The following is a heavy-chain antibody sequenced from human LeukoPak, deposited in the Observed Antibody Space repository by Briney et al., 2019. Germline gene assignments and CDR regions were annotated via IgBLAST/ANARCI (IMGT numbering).Heavy chain of an antibody. V-gene: IGHV3-23*01. CDR1: GFTFNSYA. J-gene: IGHJ4*02. D-gene: IGHD6-19*01. Sequence: TGGSLRLSCAASGFTFNSYATSWVRQAPGKGLEWVSAIRGSGGGTYYADSVKGRFTISRDNSKNTLYLQMNSLRDEDTALHYCAKAGIGVVGYFDYWGQGTLVTVSS. CDR3: AKAGIGVVGYFDY. CDR2: IRGSGGGT.